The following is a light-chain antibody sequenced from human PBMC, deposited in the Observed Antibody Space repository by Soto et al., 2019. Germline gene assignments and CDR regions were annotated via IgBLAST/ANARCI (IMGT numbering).Light chain of an antibody. V-gene: IGKV1-5*03. J-gene: IGKJ4*01. CDR1: QSISTW. CDR2: RAS. CDR3: QQHNSYPLT. Sequence: DIQMTQSPSTLSASVGDRVTITRRASQSISTWLAWYQRKVGEAPKLLNYRASALGNGVPSRFSGSGFGTEFTLTISGLQPDDFAIYFCQQHNSYPLTFGGGSKVELK.